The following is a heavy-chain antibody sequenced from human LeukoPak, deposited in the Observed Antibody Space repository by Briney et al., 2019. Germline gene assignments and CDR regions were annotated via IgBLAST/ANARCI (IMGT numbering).Heavy chain of an antibody. Sequence: PGRSLRLSCVASGFTFSTFGMHWVRQAPGEGLEWVAIISDGGTNKYYADSVRGRFTISRDNSKKTLYLQMHSLRADDTAVYYCAKDRPVRDYGDYIFPDAFDIWGQGTMVTVTS. J-gene: IGHJ3*02. CDR3: AKDRPVRDYGDYIFPDAFDI. D-gene: IGHD4-17*01. CDR1: GFTFSTFG. V-gene: IGHV3-30*18. CDR2: ISDGGTNK.